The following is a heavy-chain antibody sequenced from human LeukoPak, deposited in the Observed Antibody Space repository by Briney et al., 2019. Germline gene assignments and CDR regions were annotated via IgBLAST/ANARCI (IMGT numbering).Heavy chain of an antibody. V-gene: IGHV3-7*01. CDR1: GFSFNSDW. CDR2: IKHDESEK. Sequence: GGSLRLSCAASGFSFNSDWMDWVRQAPGKGLEWVANIKHDESEKNYLDSVKGRFTISRDNAQNSLYLQMNGLRVEDTAVYYCTRRLDDWGQGTLVTASS. D-gene: IGHD3-16*01. CDR3: TRRLDD. J-gene: IGHJ4*02.